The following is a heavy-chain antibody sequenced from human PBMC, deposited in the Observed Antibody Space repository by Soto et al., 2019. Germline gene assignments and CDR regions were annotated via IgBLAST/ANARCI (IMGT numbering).Heavy chain of an antibody. CDR2: INHSGST. Sequence: SETLSLTCAVYGGSFSGHYCSWIRQPPGKGLEWIGEINHSGSTNYNPSLRSRVTISVDTSKNQFSLKVFSVTAADTAVYYCARDSGYGDPFDYWGQGTLVTVSS. CDR1: GGSFSGHY. D-gene: IGHD4-17*01. CDR3: ARDSGYGDPFDY. V-gene: IGHV4-34*01. J-gene: IGHJ4*02.